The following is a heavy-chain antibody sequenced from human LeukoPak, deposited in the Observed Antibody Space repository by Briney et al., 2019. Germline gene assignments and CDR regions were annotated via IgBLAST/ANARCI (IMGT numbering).Heavy chain of an antibody. D-gene: IGHD5-18*01. V-gene: IGHV3-23*01. J-gene: IGHJ4*02. CDR2: ISGSGSST. Sequence: PGGSLRLSCAASGFTFSSYAMSWVRQAPGKGLEWVSAISGSGSSTYYADSVKGRFTISRDNSKNTLYLQMNSLRAEDTAVYYCAKAGGYSYGRYFDYWGQGTLVTVSS. CDR3: AKAGGYSYGRYFDY. CDR1: GFTFSSYA.